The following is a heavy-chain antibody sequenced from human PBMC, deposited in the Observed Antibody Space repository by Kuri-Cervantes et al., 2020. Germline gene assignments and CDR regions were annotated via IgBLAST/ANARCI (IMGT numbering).Heavy chain of an antibody. CDR1: GFTFSSYS. D-gene: IGHD3-22*01. V-gene: IGHV3-48*02. CDR3: ARVRYYYDSSGYASDY. Sequence: GESLKISCAASGFTFSSYSMNWVRQAPGKGLEWVSYISSSSSTIYYADSVKGRFTISRDNAKNSLYLQMNSLRDEDTAVYYCARVRYYYDSSGYASDYWGQGTLVTVSS. J-gene: IGHJ4*02. CDR2: ISSSSSTI.